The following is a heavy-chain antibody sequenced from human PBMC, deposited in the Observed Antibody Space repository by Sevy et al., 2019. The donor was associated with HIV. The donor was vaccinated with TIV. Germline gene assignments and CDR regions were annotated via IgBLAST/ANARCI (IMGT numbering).Heavy chain of an antibody. CDR3: ARDWNGLLYGSGSYFDY. CDR1: GFTFSSYA. D-gene: IGHD3-10*01. V-gene: IGHV3-30-3*01. CDR2: ISYDGSNK. J-gene: IGHJ4*02. Sequence: GGSLRLSCAASGFTFSSYAMHWVRQAPGKGLEWVAVISYDGSNKYYADSVKGRFTISRDNSKNTLYLQMNSLRAEDTAVYYCARDWNGLLYGSGSYFDYWGQGTLVTVSS.